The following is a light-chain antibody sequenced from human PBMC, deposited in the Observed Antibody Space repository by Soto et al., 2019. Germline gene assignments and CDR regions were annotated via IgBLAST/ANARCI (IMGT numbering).Light chain of an antibody. Sequence: AIRMTQSPSSFSASTGDRVTITCRASQGISNYLAWYQQKPGKAPKLLIYDASTLQSGVPSRFSGSGTRTDFNLTISCLQSEDFATYYCQQYYSYPRTFDQGTKVEIK. CDR2: DAS. CDR3: QQYYSYPRT. V-gene: IGKV1-8*01. CDR1: QGISNY. J-gene: IGKJ1*01.